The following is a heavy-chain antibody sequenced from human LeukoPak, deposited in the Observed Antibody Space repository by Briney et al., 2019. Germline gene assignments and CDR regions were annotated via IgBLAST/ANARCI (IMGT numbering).Heavy chain of an antibody. Sequence: SETLSLTCTVSGGSISSSSYYWGWIRQPPGKGLEWIGSIYYSGSTNYNPSLRSRVTISVDTSKNQFSLKLSSVTAADTAVYYCARVSYCGGDCYNAFDIWGQGTMVTVSS. J-gene: IGHJ3*02. CDR1: GGSISSSSYY. V-gene: IGHV4-39*07. CDR2: IYYSGST. CDR3: ARVSYCGGDCYNAFDI. D-gene: IGHD2-21*02.